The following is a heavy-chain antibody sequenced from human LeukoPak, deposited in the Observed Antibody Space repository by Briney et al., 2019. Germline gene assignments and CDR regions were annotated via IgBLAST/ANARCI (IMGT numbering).Heavy chain of an antibody. CDR2: ISGSSGST. V-gene: IGHV3-23*01. J-gene: IGHJ5*02. CDR1: GFTFSAYA. CDR3: VKDKRDYYGSGTFDP. D-gene: IGHD3-10*01. Sequence: GGSLRLSCAASGFTFSAYAMNWVRQAPGKGLEWVSTISGSSGSTYYADSVKGRFTVSRDNSKNTLYLQMNSLRAEDTAVYYCVKDKRDYYGSGTFDPWGQGTLVTVSS.